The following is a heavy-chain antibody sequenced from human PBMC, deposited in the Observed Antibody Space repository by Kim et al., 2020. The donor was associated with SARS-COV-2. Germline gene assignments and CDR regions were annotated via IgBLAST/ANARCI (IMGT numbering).Heavy chain of an antibody. CDR3: ARGPYYYDSSGYYLY. V-gene: IGHV3-74*01. CDR1: GFTFSSYW. D-gene: IGHD3-22*01. J-gene: IGHJ4*02. CDR2: INSDGSIT. Sequence: GESLKISCAASGFTFSSYWMHWVRQAPGKGLVWVARINSDGSITSYADSVKGRFTISRDNAKNTLYLQMNSLRAEDTAVYYCARGPYYYDSSGYYLYWGQGTLVTVSS.